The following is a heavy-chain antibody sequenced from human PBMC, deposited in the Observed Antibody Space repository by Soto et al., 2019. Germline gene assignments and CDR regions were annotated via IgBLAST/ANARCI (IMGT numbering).Heavy chain of an antibody. V-gene: IGHV5-10-1*01. CDR1: GCIFAGNW. D-gene: IGHD3-3*01. CDR3: ARSGRSAQRYFDY. Sequence: GVSLRVSFKGCGCIFAGNWSNGVRQMPGKGLECMGRIDPRDSQSNYNPALQGHVTISADKSTSTAYLQSNSLKASDTAMYYCARSGRSAQRYFDYWRQGSLVTVPS. CDR2: IDPRDSQS. J-gene: IGHJ4*02.